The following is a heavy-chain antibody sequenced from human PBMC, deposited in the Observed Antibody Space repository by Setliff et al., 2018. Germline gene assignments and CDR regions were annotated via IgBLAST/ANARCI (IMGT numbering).Heavy chain of an antibody. V-gene: IGHV3-30*02. D-gene: IGHD1-20*01. CDR1: GFNFSSFG. Sequence: PGGSLRLSCAASGFNFSSFGMHWVRQTPGKGLEWIGHIRFDGRKQNYADSVTGRFTISRDNSKSTVYLLLNGLTVDDTAMYYCAKFSRYTDSQGEFDFWGQGALVTVS. J-gene: IGHJ4*02. CDR2: IRFDGRKQ. CDR3: AKFSRYTDSQGEFDF.